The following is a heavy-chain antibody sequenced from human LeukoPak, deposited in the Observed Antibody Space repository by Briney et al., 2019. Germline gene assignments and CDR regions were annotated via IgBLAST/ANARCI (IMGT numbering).Heavy chain of an antibody. J-gene: IGHJ6*04. CDR2: IKSKTDGGTT. D-gene: IGHD2-2*01. CDR1: GFTFSNAW. Sequence: GGSLRLSCAASGFTFSNAWMSGVRQAPGKGLEWVGRIKSKTDGGTTDYAAPVKGRFTISRDDSKNTLYLQINSLKTEDTAVYYCTTGVVPAAIGSMDVWGKGTTVTVSS. V-gene: IGHV3-15*01. CDR3: TTGVVPAAIGSMDV.